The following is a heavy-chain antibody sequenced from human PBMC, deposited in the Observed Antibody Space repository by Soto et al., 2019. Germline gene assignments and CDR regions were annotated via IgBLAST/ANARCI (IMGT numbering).Heavy chain of an antibody. CDR1: GFNFVEYA. V-gene: IGHV3-9*01. D-gene: IGHD2-2*01. Sequence: GGSLRLSCAASGFNFVEYAMHWVRQGPGKGLEWVSGISWNRGTIVYADSVKGRFTISRDNAKNFLYLEMNSLGAEDTALYYCAKGYCSSAKCYTYSYMDVWGKGTTVTVSS. CDR2: ISWNRGTI. CDR3: AKGYCSSAKCYTYSYMDV. J-gene: IGHJ6*03.